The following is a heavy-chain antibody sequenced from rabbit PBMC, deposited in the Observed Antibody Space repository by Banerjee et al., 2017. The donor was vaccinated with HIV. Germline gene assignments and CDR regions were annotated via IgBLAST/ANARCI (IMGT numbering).Heavy chain of an antibody. CDR3: ARGVATTRLDL. Sequence: QEQLEESGGDLVKPEGSLTLTCTASGFSFSSSYCMCWVRQAPGKGLEWIACIYAGSGSTYYASWAKGRFTISKTSSTTLTLQMTSLTAADTATYFCARGVATTRLDLWGPGTLVTVS. CDR1: GFSFSSSYC. CDR2: IYAGSGST. V-gene: IGHV1S45*01. J-gene: IGHJ3*01.